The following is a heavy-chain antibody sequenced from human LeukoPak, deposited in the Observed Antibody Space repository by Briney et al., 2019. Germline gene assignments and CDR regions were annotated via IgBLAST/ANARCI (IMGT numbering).Heavy chain of an antibody. J-gene: IGHJ2*01. CDR2: INHSGST. CDR3: ARGWDWQPRSTSRRYFDL. Sequence: SETLSLTRAVYGGSFSGYYWSWIRQPPGKGLEWIGEINHSGSTNYNPSLKSRVTISVDTSKNQFSLKLSSVTAADTAVYYCARGWDWQPRSTSRRYFDLWGRGTLVTVSS. D-gene: IGHD1-26*01. CDR1: GGSFSGYY. V-gene: IGHV4-34*01.